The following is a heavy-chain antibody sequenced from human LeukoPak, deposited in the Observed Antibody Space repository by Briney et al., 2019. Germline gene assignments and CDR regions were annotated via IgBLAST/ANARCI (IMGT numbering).Heavy chain of an antibody. CDR2: ISHSSSTI. D-gene: IGHD4-17*01. J-gene: IGHJ4*02. V-gene: IGHV3-48*01. CDR3: ARDRLHYGEYEKTFDY. Sequence: GGSLRLSCAASGFTFSSYSMNWVRQAPGKGLEWVSYISHSSSTIYYADSVKGRFTISRDNAKKSLYLQMNSLRAEDSAVYYCARDRLHYGEYEKTFDYWGQGTLVTVSS. CDR1: GFTFSSYS.